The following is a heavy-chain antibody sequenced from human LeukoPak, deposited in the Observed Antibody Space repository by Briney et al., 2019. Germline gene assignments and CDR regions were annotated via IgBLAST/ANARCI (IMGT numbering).Heavy chain of an antibody. CDR3: ARLNYYDSSGYYL. CDR2: IYPGDSDT. V-gene: IGHV5-51*01. Sequence: GESLKISCQGSGYSFTSYWIGWVRQMPGKGLEWMGIIYPGDSDTRYSPSFQGQVTISADKSISTAYLQWSSLKASDTAMYYCARLNYYDSSGYYLWGQGTLVTVSS. CDR1: GYSFTSYW. J-gene: IGHJ4*02. D-gene: IGHD3-22*01.